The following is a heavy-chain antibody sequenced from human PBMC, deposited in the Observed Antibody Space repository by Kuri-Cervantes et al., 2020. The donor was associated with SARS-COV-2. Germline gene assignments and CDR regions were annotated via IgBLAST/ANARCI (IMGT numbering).Heavy chain of an antibody. V-gene: IGHV3-21*01. CDR1: GFTFSSYS. CDR3: ARDGGIAVAAHFDY. J-gene: IGHJ4*02. CDR2: ISSSSSYI. Sequence: GGSLRLSCAASGFTFSSYSMNWVRQAPGKGLEWVSSISSSSSYIYYADPVKGRFTISRDNAKNSLYLQMNSLRAEDTAVYYCARDGGIAVAAHFDYWGQGTLVTVSS. D-gene: IGHD6-19*01.